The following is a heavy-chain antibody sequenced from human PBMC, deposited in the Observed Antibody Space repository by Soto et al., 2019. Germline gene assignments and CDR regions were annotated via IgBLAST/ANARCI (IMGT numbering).Heavy chain of an antibody. CDR1: GSTFSSYA. CDR3: AKDRIGYTGYDWPD. Sequence: GGSLRLSCAASGSTFSSYAMSWVRQAPGKGLEWVSAISGSGGSTYYADSVKGRFTISRDNSKNTLYLQMNSLRAEDAAVYYCAKDRIGYTGYDWPDWGQGTLVTVSS. J-gene: IGHJ4*02. V-gene: IGHV3-23*01. D-gene: IGHD5-12*01. CDR2: ISGSGGST.